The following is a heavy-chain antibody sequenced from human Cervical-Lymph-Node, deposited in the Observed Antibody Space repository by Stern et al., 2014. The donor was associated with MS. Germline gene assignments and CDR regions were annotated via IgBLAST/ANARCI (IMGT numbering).Heavy chain of an antibody. CDR2: ITNDGDTP. Sequence: EVQLVESGGGLVQPGGSLRLSCEASGFTFSHYWMYWVRHAPGQGLVWVSHITNDGDTPSDAESVKGRFTISRDNAKNTLYLQMNSLTAEDAAVYYCASGKCSDSACSRKGDYWGQGTLVTVSS. CDR1: GFTFSHYW. V-gene: IGHV3-74*02. D-gene: IGHD2-15*01. CDR3: ASGKCSDSACSRKGDY. J-gene: IGHJ4*02.